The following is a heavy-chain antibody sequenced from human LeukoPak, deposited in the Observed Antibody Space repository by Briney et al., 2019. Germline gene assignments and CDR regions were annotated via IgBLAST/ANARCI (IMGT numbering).Heavy chain of an antibody. V-gene: IGHV1-18*01. CDR2: ISVDNGNT. CDR3: ARVEAAAGTGQYYYYHMDV. J-gene: IGHJ6*03. D-gene: IGHD6-13*01. CDR1: GYTFTTYG. Sequence: GASVKVSCKASGYTFTTYGISWVRQAPGQGPEWMGGISVDNGNTNYAQKVLGRVTMTTDTSTSTAYMELRSLRSDDTAVYYCARVEAAAGTGQYYYYHMDVWGKGTTVTVSS.